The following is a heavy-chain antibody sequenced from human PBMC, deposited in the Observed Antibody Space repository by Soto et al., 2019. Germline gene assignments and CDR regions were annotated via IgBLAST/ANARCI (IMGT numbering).Heavy chain of an antibody. V-gene: IGHV4-59*01. D-gene: IGHD6-6*01. CDR3: AREFSSSSGGAYYYYYMDV. J-gene: IGHJ6*03. CDR2: IYYSGST. Sequence: SEILSLPCTVSCGTIIGYYWRWILQPPGKGLEWIGYIYYSGSTNYNPSLKSRVTISVDTSKNQFSLKLSSVTAADTAVYYCAREFSSSSGGAYYYYYMDVWGKGTTVTVSS. CDR1: CGTIIGYY.